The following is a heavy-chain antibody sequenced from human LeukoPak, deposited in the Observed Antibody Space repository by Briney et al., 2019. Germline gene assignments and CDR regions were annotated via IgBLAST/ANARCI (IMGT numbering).Heavy chain of an antibody. CDR2: ISYDGSNK. D-gene: IGHD6-19*01. V-gene: IGHV3-30*03. J-gene: IGHJ3*02. CDR1: GFTFSSYC. CDR3: AREKMVAGTEDAFDI. Sequence: GGSLRLSCAASGFTFSSYCMHWVRQAPGKGLEWVALISYDGSNKYYVDSVKGRFTISRDNAKNSLYLQMNSLRAEDTAVYYCAREKMVAGTEDAFDIWGQGTMVTVSS.